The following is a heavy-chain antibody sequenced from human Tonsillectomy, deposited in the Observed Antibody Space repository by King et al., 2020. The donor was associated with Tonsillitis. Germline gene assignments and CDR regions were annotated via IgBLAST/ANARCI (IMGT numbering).Heavy chain of an antibody. CDR1: RGTFSSYA. Sequence: QLVQSGAEVKKPGSSVKVSCKASRGTFSSYAITWVRQAPGQGFECVGGIIPFFGKENNARNFKGRVTLTADESPSTAYMELSSLRSEDTPVYYCARDSGYTYGFVGGWFDPWGQGTLVTVSS. J-gene: IGHJ5*02. D-gene: IGHD5-18*01. CDR2: IIPFFGKE. CDR3: ARDSGYTYGFVGGWFDP. V-gene: IGHV1-69*01.